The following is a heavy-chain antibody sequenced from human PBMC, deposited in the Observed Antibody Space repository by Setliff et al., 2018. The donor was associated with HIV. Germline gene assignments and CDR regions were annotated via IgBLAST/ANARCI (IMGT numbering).Heavy chain of an antibody. CDR3: ASRAAGPSGRFFYYFNQ. J-gene: IGHJ4*02. V-gene: IGHV1-69*10. Sequence: GASVKVSCKASGGTFSNYAISWVRQAPGQGLEWMGGIVPLLGIATYAQNFRGRITISADKSTGTAYMELSTLRFEDTAVYYCASRAAGPSGRFFYYFNQWGQGTLVTV. D-gene: IGHD1-26*01. CDR2: IVPLLGIA. CDR1: GGTFSNYA.